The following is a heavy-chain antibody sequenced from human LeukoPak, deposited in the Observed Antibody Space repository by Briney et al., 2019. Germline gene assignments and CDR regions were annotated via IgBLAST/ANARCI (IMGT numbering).Heavy chain of an antibody. J-gene: IGHJ2*01. CDR1: GFTFTSSA. CDR3: AAATYCGGDCTAGPWYFDL. Sequence: SVKVSCRASGFTFTSSAVQWVRQARGQRLEWIGWIFVCSGNTNYAQKFQETVTITRDMSTSTASMELSSLRSEDTGVYYCAAATYCGGDCTAGPWYFDLWGRGSLVTVSS. V-gene: IGHV1-58*01. CDR2: IFVCSGNT. D-gene: IGHD2-21*02.